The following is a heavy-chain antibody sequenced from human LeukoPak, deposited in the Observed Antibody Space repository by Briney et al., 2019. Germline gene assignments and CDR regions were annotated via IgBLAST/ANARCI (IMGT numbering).Heavy chain of an antibody. D-gene: IGHD1-1*01. J-gene: IGHJ4*02. CDR2: ISSSSYI. CDR3: ARDGRGGTTPH. CDR1: GFTFSSYS. V-gene: IGHV3-21*01. Sequence: PGGSLRLSCAASGFTFSSYSMNWVRQAPGKGLEWVSSISSSSYIYYADSVKGRFTISRDNAKNSLYLQMNSLRAEDTAVYYCARDGRGGTTPHWGQGTLVTVSS.